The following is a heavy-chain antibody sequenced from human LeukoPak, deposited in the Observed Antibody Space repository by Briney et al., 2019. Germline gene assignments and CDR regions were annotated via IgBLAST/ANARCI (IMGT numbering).Heavy chain of an antibody. V-gene: IGHV4-59*08. Sequence: SETLSLTCTVSGGSISSYYWSWIRQPPGKGLEWIGYIYYSGSTNYNPSLKSRVTISVDTPKNQFSLKLSSVTAADTAVYYCARITPDNWSDDYFDYWGQGTLVTVSS. D-gene: IGHD1-20*01. CDR3: ARITPDNWSDDYFDY. CDR1: GGSISSYY. J-gene: IGHJ4*02. CDR2: IYYSGST.